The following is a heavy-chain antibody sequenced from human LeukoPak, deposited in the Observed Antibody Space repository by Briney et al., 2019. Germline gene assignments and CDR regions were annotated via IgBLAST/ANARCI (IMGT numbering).Heavy chain of an antibody. CDR2: IKQDGSEI. D-gene: IGHD6-6*01. CDR3: TRVPGLVPDY. J-gene: IGHJ4*02. V-gene: IGHV3-7*01. Sequence: GGSLRLSCAVSGFAFSGFGMSWVRQAPGKGLEWVANIKQDGSEIYYVDSVKGRFTISRDNAKNSLYLQMNSLRAEDTAVYYCTRVPGLVPDYWGQGTLVTVSS. CDR1: GFAFSGFG.